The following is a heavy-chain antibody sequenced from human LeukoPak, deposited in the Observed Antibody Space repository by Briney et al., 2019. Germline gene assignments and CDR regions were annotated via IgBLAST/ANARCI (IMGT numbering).Heavy chain of an antibody. CDR2: ISSSSRYI. Sequence: PGRSLRLSCAASGFTFSDYYMTWIRQAPGKGLEWVSYISSSSRYINYADSVKGRFTISRDNAKNPLYLQLNNLRAEDTAVYYCARDLKGSAWYVDYWGQGTLVTVHS. CDR1: GFTFSDYY. J-gene: IGHJ4*02. V-gene: IGHV3-11*05. D-gene: IGHD6-19*01. CDR3: ARDLKGSAWYVDY.